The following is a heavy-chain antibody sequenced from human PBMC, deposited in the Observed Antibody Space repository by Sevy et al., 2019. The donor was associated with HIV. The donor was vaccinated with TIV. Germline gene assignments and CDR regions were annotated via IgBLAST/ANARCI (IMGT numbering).Heavy chain of an antibody. CDR3: ARQPAPYSGYDWDFDY. D-gene: IGHD5-12*01. V-gene: IGHV1-18*01. J-gene: IGHJ4*02. CDR1: GYTFTSYG. CDR2: ISAYNGNT. Sequence: ASVKVSCKASGYTFTSYGISWVRQAPGQGLEWMGWISAYNGNTNYAQTLQGRVTMTTDTSTSTAYMELRSLRSDDTAVYYCARQPAPYSGYDWDFDYWGQGTLVTVSS.